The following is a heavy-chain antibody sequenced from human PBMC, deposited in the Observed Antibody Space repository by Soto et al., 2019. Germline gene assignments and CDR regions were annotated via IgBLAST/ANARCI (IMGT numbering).Heavy chain of an antibody. Sequence: PGGSLRLSCAASGFTFSSYGMHWVRQAPGKGLEWVAVISYDGSNKYYADSVKGRFTISRDNSKNTLYLQMNSLRAEDTAVYYCAKDRDSSGYLLDYWGQGTLVTVSS. J-gene: IGHJ4*02. D-gene: IGHD3-22*01. CDR3: AKDRDSSGYLLDY. CDR2: ISYDGSNK. V-gene: IGHV3-30*18. CDR1: GFTFSSYG.